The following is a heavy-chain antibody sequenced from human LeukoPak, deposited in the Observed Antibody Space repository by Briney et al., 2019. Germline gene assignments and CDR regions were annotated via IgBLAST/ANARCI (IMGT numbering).Heavy chain of an antibody. Sequence: GRSLRLSCAASGFTFSSYGMHWVRQAPGKGLEWVAVIWYDGSNKYYADSAKGRFTISRDNSKNTLYLQMNSLRAEDTAVYYCARGSPSGRFDYWGQGTLVTVSS. CDR1: GFTFSSYG. J-gene: IGHJ4*02. D-gene: IGHD5-12*01. V-gene: IGHV3-33*01. CDR2: IWYDGSNK. CDR3: ARGSPSGRFDY.